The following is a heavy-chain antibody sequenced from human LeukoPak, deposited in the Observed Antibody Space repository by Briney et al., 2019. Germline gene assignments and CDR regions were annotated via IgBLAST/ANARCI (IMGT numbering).Heavy chain of an antibody. V-gene: IGHV3-74*01. Sequence: GGSLRLSCAASGFTFSSYLMHWVRQAQGAGLVWVSSVKSDGTATNYADSEKGRFTISRDNAKNTLYLQMNSLRVEDTAVYYCVRKFATGDWGQGTLVTVSS. D-gene: IGHD1-14*01. CDR3: VRKFATGD. J-gene: IGHJ4*02. CDR1: GFTFSSYL. CDR2: VKSDGTAT.